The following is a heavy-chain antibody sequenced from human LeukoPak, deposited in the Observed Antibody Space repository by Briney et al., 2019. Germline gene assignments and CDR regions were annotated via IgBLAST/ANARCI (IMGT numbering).Heavy chain of an antibody. D-gene: IGHD2-15*01. CDR3: ARGGADDCSGGSCHNWFDP. Sequence: ASVKVSCKVSGYTFTSYGISWVRQAPGQGLEWMGWISAYNGNTNYAQKFQGRVTMTRDTSTSTVYMELSSLRSEDTAVYYCARGGADDCSGGSCHNWFDPWGQGTLVTVSS. J-gene: IGHJ5*02. CDR1: GYTFTSYG. V-gene: IGHV1-18*01. CDR2: ISAYNGNT.